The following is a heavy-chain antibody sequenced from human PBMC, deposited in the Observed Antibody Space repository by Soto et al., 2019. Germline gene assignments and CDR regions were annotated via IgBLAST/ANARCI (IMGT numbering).Heavy chain of an antibody. Sequence: LSLTCTVSGGSITSSSYYWGWIRQPPGKGLEWIGNIYYSGSTYYNPSLKSRVTISVDTSKSQFSLKLSSVTAADTAVYYCARGGGVYYFDYWGQGTLVTVSS. D-gene: IGHD2-8*02. CDR1: GGSITSSSYY. V-gene: IGHV4-39*07. J-gene: IGHJ4*02. CDR3: ARGGGVYYFDY. CDR2: IYYSGST.